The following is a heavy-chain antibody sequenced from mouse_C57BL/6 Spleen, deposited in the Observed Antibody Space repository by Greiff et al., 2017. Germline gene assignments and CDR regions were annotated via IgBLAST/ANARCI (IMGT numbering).Heavy chain of an antibody. V-gene: IGHV1-69*01. Sequence: VQLQQPGAELVMPGASVKLSCKASGYTFTSYWMHWVKQRPGQGLEWIGEIDPSDSYTNYNQKFKGKSTLTVDKSSSTAYMQLSSLTSEDSAVYYCARKGDYDVNFDYWGQGTTLTVSS. D-gene: IGHD2-4*01. J-gene: IGHJ2*01. CDR2: IDPSDSYT. CDR3: ARKGDYDVNFDY. CDR1: GYTFTSYW.